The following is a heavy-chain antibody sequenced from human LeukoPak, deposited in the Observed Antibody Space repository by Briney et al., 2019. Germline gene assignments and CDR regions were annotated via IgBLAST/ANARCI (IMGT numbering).Heavy chain of an antibody. J-gene: IGHJ4*02. D-gene: IGHD5-12*01. V-gene: IGHV3-23*01. CDR1: GFTFSSNA. Sequence: PGGSLRLSCAASGFTFSSNAMNWVRQAPGKGLEWVSTISGSAAETYYADSLKGRFTISRDNSKNTLYLQMNSLRAEDTAVYYCAKDPTYYSGSYFASWGQGTLVTVSS. CDR3: AKDPTYYSGSYFAS. CDR2: ISGSAAET.